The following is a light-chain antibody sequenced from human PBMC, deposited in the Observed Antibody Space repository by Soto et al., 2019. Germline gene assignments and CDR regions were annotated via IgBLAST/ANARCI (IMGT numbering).Light chain of an antibody. CDR3: MQGTHWPYT. CDR1: QSLVTSDGNTY. V-gene: IGKV2-30*01. Sequence: DVVMSQSPLSLPVTLGQPASISCRSSQSLVTSDGNTYLNWFQQRPGQSPRRLIYKVSNRDSVVPDRFSGIEACTDFTLKISRVEAEDVGFYYCMQGTHWPYTFGQGTKLEIK. J-gene: IGKJ2*01. CDR2: KVS.